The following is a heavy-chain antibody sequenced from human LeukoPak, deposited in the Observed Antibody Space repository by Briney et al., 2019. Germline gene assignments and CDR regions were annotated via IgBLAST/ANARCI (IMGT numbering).Heavy chain of an antibody. CDR1: GFTVSSNY. CDR2: IYSGGST. CDR3: ARTVSGGSGSYYNFDY. V-gene: IGHV3-53*04. Sequence: GGSLRLSCAASGFTVSSNYMSWVRQAPGKGLEWVSVIYSGGSTYYADSVKGRFTISRHNSKNTLYLQMNSLRAEDTAVYYCARTVSGGSGSYYNFDYWGQGTLVTVSP. J-gene: IGHJ4*02. D-gene: IGHD3-10*01.